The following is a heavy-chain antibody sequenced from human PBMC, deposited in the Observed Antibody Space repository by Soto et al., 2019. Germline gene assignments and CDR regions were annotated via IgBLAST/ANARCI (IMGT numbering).Heavy chain of an antibody. CDR1: GYTFYSHS. CDR2: INADYGNT. J-gene: IGHJ6*02. CDR3: ARCIQGDYYYGMDV. Sequence: QAQLVQSGAEVRKPGASVKVSCKASGYTFYSHSSSWVRQAPGQGLEWMGRINADYGNTQYAQKFRGRVTMTTDTSTTTVYMELTNLRSDDTAVYYCARCIQGDYYYGMDVWGQGTTVTDSS. V-gene: IGHV1-18*01. D-gene: IGHD5-18*01.